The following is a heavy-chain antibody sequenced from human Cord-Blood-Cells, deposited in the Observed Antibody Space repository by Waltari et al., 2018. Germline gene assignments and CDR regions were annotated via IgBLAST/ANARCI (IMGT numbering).Heavy chain of an antibody. CDR2: IYYSGST. CDR1: GGSISSSSYY. D-gene: IGHD6-13*01. Sequence: QLQLQDSGPGLVKPSETLSLTCTVYGGSISSSSYYWGWIRQPPGKGLEWIGSIYYSGSTYYNPSLKSRVTISVDTSKNQFSLKLSSVTAADTAVYYCARYRSSWYWFDPWGQGTLVTVSS. V-gene: IGHV4-39*01. CDR3: ARYRSSWYWFDP. J-gene: IGHJ5*02.